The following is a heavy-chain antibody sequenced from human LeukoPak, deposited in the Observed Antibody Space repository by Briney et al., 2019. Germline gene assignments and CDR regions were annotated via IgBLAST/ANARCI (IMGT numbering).Heavy chain of an antibody. V-gene: IGHV5-51*01. D-gene: IGHD6-6*01. CDR2: IYPGDSDT. CDR1: GYSFTNYW. J-gene: IGHJ6*03. CDR3: ARALRVSSGPHYYYYYMDV. Sequence: GESLKISCKGSGYSFTNYWIGWVRQMPGKGLEWMGIIYPGDSDTRYSPSFQGQVTISADKSISTAYLQWSSLKASDTAMYYCARALRVSSGPHYYYYYMDVWGKGTTVTISS.